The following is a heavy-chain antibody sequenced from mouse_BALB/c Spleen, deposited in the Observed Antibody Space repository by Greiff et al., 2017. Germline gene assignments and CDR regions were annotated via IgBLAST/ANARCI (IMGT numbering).Heavy chain of an antibody. D-gene: IGHD2-14*01. CDR2: ISSGGGST. V-gene: IGHV5-12-1*01. CDR3: ARRSYYRYFDY. J-gene: IGHJ2*01. Sequence: EVQLVESGGGLVKPGGSLKLSCAASGFAFSSYDMSWVRQTPEKRLEWVAYISSGGGSTYYPDTVKGRFTISRDNAKNTLYLQMSSLKSEDTAMYYCARRSYYRYFDYWGQGTTLTVSS. CDR1: GFAFSSYD.